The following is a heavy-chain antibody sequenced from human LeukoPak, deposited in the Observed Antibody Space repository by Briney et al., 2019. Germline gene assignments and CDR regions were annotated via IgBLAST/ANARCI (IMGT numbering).Heavy chain of an antibody. V-gene: IGHV3-74*01. Sequence: PGGSLRLSCAASEFTFSTLWMHWVRQAPGKGLVWVSRISPDGTTTTYADSAKGQFTTFRDNAKNTLYLQMNSLRAEDTALYYCAGGGSGRYCSGGSCSVFNYWGQGTLVTVSS. CDR3: AGGGSGRYCSGGSCSVFNY. J-gene: IGHJ4*02. CDR2: ISPDGTTT. CDR1: EFTFSTLW. D-gene: IGHD2-15*01.